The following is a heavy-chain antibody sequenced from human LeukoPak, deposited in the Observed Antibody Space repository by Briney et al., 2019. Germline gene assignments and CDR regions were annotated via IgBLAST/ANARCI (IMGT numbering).Heavy chain of an antibody. CDR2: ISPDDSDT. Sequence: GESLKISCKGSGYSFTSYWIAWVRQTPGKGLEWMGIISPDDSDTRYSPSFQGQVTISADKSISTAYLQWSSLKASDTAMYYCARRSSIAARLFDYWGQGTLVTASS. V-gene: IGHV5-51*01. CDR1: GYSFTSYW. J-gene: IGHJ4*02. D-gene: IGHD6-6*01. CDR3: ARRSSIAARLFDY.